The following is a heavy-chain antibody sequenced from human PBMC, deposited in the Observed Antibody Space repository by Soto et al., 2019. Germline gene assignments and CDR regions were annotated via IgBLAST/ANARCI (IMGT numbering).Heavy chain of an antibody. D-gene: IGHD2-21*01. CDR3: FCCDDYQNSGMYV. CDR1: VGSMGSRGFY. V-gene: IGHV4-39*07. J-gene: IGHJ6*02. Sequence: PSGTLCITCSVYVGSMGSRGFYWGWIRQTTGKGLEWIGTIYYSGSTYYNPSLKSRVTISVDRSKNQFSLKLSSVTAADTAVYYCFCCDDYQNSGMYVCGLRSTVPVSS. CDR2: IYYSGST.